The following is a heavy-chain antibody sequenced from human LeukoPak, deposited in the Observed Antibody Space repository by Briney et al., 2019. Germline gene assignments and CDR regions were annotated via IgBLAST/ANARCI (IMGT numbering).Heavy chain of an antibody. CDR1: GFTFSSYW. J-gene: IGHJ4*02. D-gene: IGHD3-10*01. CDR3: ARGRYGSED. Sequence: GGSLRLSCAASGFTFSSYWMSWVRQAPGKGLEWVANIKQDGSEKYYVDSVKGRFTISRDNSKNTLYLQMDSLRADDTAIYFCARGRYGSEDWGQGTLVTVSS. V-gene: IGHV3-7*03. CDR2: IKQDGSEK.